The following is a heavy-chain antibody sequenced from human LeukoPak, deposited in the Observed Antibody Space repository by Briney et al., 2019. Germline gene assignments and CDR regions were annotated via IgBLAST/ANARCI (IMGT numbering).Heavy chain of an antibody. Sequence: GGSLRLSCAASGFTLSRNAMGWVRQAPGRGLEWVSGVGGDDRTHYADSVRGRFTISRDNSMNTVSLDMNRLRVEDTALYYCAKDLSWWAAADHWGQGALVTVAS. V-gene: IGHV3-23*01. D-gene: IGHD2-15*01. CDR1: GFTLSRNA. J-gene: IGHJ1*01. CDR2: VGGDDRT. CDR3: AKDLSWWAAADH.